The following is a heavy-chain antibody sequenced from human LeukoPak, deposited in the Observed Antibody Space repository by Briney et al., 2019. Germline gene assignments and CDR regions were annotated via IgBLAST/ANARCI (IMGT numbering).Heavy chain of an antibody. CDR1: GFTFSSYW. CDR2: INSDGSST. V-gene: IGHV3-74*01. D-gene: IGHD3-9*01. J-gene: IGHJ4*02. Sequence: GGSLRLSCAASGFTFSSYWMHWVRQAPGKGLVWVSRINSDGSSTSYADSVKGRLTISRDNAKHTLYLQMNSLRAEDTAVYYCALRYFGASDYWGQGTLVTVSS. CDR3: ALRYFGASDY.